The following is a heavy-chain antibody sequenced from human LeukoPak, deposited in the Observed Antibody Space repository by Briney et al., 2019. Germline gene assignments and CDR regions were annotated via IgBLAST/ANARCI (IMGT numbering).Heavy chain of an antibody. Sequence: SETLSLTCTVSGYSISSSSYYWGWIRQPPGKGLEWIGSIYYSGSTYYNPSLKSRVTISVDTSKNQFSLQLSSVTAADTAVYYCARDWNRYAYWGQGTLVTVSS. D-gene: IGHD1-1*01. CDR2: IYYSGST. J-gene: IGHJ4*02. CDR1: GYSISSSSYY. CDR3: ARDWNRYAY. V-gene: IGHV4-39*07.